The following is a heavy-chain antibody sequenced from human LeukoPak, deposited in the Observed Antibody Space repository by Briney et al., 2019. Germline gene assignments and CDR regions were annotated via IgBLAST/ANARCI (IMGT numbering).Heavy chain of an antibody. CDR3: ARASYIYCSGGSCYPELSWFDP. CDR2: IYTSGST. CDR1: GGSISSGSYY. D-gene: IGHD2-15*01. J-gene: IGHJ5*02. V-gene: IGHV4-61*02. Sequence: SSETLSLTCTVSGGSISSGSYYWSWIRQPAGEGLEWIGRIYTSGSTNYNPSLKSRVTISVDTSKNQFSLKLSSVTAADTAVYYCARASYIYCSGGSCYPELSWFDPWGQGTLVTVSS.